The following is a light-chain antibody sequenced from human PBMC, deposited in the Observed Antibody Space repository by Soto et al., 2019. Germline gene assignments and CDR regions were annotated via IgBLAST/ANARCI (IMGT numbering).Light chain of an antibody. CDR3: QQSYSTPWT. CDR1: QSIRSY. J-gene: IGKJ1*01. CDR2: AAS. Sequence: DIQMTQSPSSLSASVGDRVTITCRASQSIRSYLNWYQQKPGKAPKLLIYAASSLQSGVPSRFSGSGSGTDFTFTISSLQPEDFATYYCQQSYSTPWTFGQGTKVDIK. V-gene: IGKV1-39*01.